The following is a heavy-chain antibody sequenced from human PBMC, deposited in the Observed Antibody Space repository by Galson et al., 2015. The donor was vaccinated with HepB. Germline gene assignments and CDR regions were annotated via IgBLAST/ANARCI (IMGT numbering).Heavy chain of an antibody. CDR2: IYPGDSDT. V-gene: IGHV5-51*03. J-gene: IGHJ4*02. CDR1: GYSFTSYW. Sequence: QSGAEVKKPGESLKISCKGSGYSFTSYWIGWVRQMPGKGLEWMGIIYPGDSDTRYSPSFQGQVTISADKSISTAYLQWSSLKASDTAMYYCASGAPPYSSGWYDFDYWGQGTLVTVSS. D-gene: IGHD6-19*01. CDR3: ASGAPPYSSGWYDFDY.